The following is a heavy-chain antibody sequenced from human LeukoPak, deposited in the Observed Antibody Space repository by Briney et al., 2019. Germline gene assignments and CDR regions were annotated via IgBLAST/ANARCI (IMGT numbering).Heavy chain of an antibody. CDR2: IYYSGSN. CDR3: ARSPVADNYFDY. J-gene: IGHJ4*02. D-gene: IGHD6-19*01. CDR1: GCSISRYY. V-gene: IGHV4-59*01. Sequence: SETLSLTCTVSGCSISRYYWSWIRQPPEKGLEWIGYIYYSGSNNYNPSLKSRVTISVDTFKNQFSLKLSSVTAADTAVYYCARSPVADNYFDYWGQGTLVTISS.